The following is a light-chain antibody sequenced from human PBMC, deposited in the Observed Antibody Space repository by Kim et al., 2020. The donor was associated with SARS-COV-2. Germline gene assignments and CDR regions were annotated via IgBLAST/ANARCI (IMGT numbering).Light chain of an antibody. CDR3: QAWDSSTAGV. Sequence: VSPGQTASITCSGDKLGDKYACWYQQKPGQSPALVIYQDSKRPSGIPERFSGSNSGNTATLTISGTQAMDEADYYCQAWDSSTAGVFGTGTKVTVL. CDR1: KLGDKY. J-gene: IGLJ1*01. V-gene: IGLV3-1*01. CDR2: QDS.